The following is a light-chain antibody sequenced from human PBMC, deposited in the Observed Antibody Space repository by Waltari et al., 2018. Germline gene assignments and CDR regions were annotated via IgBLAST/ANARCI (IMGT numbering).Light chain of an antibody. CDR3: SSYTSRSTLVV. J-gene: IGLJ2*01. CDR2: DVS. CDR1: NSDVGGYNS. V-gene: IGLV2-14*03. Sequence: QSALTQPAAVSGSPGQSITISCTGTNSDVGGYNSVSWYQHHPGKAPKVIVYDVSNRPSGVSSRCSCSKSGNMASLTISGLQAEDEADYYCSSYTSRSTLVVFGGGTKVTVL.